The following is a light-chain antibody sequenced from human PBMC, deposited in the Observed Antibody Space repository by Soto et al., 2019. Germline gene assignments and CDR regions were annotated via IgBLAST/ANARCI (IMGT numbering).Light chain of an antibody. J-gene: IGKJ5*01. CDR3: QQFNNYPPIT. CDR2: DAS. CDR1: QSISNW. V-gene: IGKV1-5*01. Sequence: DLQMTQSPSTQSGSVGDRVTITCRASQSISNWLAWYQQKPGKAPNLLIYDASSLQSGVPSRFSGSGSGTDFTLTISSLQPEDFATYYCQQFNNYPPITFGQGTRLEIK.